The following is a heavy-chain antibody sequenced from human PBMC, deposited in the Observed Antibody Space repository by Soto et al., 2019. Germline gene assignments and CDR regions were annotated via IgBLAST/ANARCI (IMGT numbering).Heavy chain of an antibody. J-gene: IGHJ4*02. CDR1: GFTFSSYS. CDR2: ISSSSSTI. V-gene: IGHV3-48*01. D-gene: IGHD1-26*01. CDR3: ARNIPGARIAALSY. Sequence: LRLSCAASGFTFSSYSMNWVRQAPGKGLEWVSYISSSSSTIYYADSVKGRFTISRDNAKNSLYLQMNSLRAEDTAVYYCARNIPGARIAALSYWGQGTLVTVSS.